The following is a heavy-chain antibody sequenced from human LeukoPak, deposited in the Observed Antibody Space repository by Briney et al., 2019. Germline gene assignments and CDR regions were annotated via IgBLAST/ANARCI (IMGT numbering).Heavy chain of an antibody. D-gene: IGHD3-3*01. J-gene: IGHJ6*03. V-gene: IGHV1-3*01. CDR3: ARGVGGTIFGVVPHYYYYMDV. CDR1: GYTFTSYA. CDR2: INAGNGNT. Sequence: ASVKVSCKASGYTFTSYAMHWVRQAPGQRLEWMGWINAGNGNTKYSQKFRGRVTITADESTSTAYMELSSLRSEDTAVYYCARGVGGTIFGVVPHYYYYMDVWGKGTTVTVSS.